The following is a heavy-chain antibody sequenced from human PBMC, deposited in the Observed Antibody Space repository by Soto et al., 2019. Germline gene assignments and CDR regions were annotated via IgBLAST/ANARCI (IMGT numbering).Heavy chain of an antibody. J-gene: IGHJ3*02. Sequence: QVQLVQSGAEVKKPGSSVKVSCKASGGTFSSYTISWVRQAPGQGLEWMGRIIPILGIANYAQKFQGRVTITADKSTSTAYMELSSLRSEDTAVYYCARREDYGDYLRDGAFDIWGQGTMVTVSS. V-gene: IGHV1-69*02. CDR3: ARREDYGDYLRDGAFDI. CDR2: IIPILGIA. CDR1: GGTFSSYT. D-gene: IGHD4-17*01.